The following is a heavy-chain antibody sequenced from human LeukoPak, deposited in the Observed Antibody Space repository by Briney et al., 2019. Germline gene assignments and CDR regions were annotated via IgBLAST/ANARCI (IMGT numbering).Heavy chain of an antibody. CDR1: GFTFSSYW. Sequence: GGSLRLSCAASGFTFSSYWMHWVRQAPGKGLVWVSRINTDGTSTYYADSVKGRFTISRDNARNTVYLQMNSLRAEDTAVYYCATPAAGPGAEYSLYWGQGTLVIVSS. V-gene: IGHV3-74*01. J-gene: IGHJ1*01. CDR3: ATPAAGPGAEYSLY. CDR2: INTDGTST. D-gene: IGHD6-13*01.